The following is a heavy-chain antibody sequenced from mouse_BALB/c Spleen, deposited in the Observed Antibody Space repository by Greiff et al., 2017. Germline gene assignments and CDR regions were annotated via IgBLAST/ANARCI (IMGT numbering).Heavy chain of an antibody. V-gene: IGHV2-4-1*01. CDR1: GFSLTSYG. D-gene: IGHD2-2*01. CDR3: ARGDGYDNYYAMDY. J-gene: IGHJ4*01. CDR2: IWSGGST. Sequence: VKLMESGPGLVQPSQSLSITCTVSGFSLTSYGVHWVRQSPGKGLEWLGVIWSGGSTDYNAAFISRLSISKDNSKSQVFFKMNSLQADDTAIYYCARGDGYDNYYAMDYWGQGTSVTVSS.